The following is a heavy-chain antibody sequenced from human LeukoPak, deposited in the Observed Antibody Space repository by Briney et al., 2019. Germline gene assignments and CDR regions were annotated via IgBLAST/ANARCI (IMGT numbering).Heavy chain of an antibody. CDR2: IRYDGSNK. D-gene: IGHD5-24*01. CDR3: ARDLDGYSILDY. CDR1: GFTFSSYG. V-gene: IGHV3-30*02. Sequence: GGSLRLSCAASGFTFSSYGMHWVRQAPGKGLEWVAFIRYDGSNKYYADSVKGRFTISRDDSKNTLYLQMNSLRAEDTAVYYCARDLDGYSILDYWGQGTLVTVSS. J-gene: IGHJ4*02.